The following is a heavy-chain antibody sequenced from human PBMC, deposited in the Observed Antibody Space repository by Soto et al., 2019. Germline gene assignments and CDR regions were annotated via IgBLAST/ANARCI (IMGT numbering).Heavy chain of an antibody. V-gene: IGHV3-23*01. CDR1: GFTFSSYA. CDR2: ISGSGGST. CDR3: AKDPRVLRYFDWPNPTDY. Sequence: GGSLRLSCAASGFTFSSYAMSWVRQAPGKGLEWVSAISGSGGSTYYADSVKGRFTISRDNSKNTLYLQMNSLRAEDTAVYYCAKDPRVLRYFDWPNPTDYWGQGTLVTVSS. J-gene: IGHJ4*02. D-gene: IGHD3-9*01.